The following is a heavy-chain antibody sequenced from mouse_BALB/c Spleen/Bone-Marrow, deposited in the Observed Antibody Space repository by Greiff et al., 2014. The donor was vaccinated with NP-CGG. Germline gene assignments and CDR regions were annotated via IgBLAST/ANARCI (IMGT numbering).Heavy chain of an antibody. CDR2: INPSTGYT. CDR1: GYTFTSYT. V-gene: IGHV1-4*01. J-gene: IGHJ2*01. D-gene: IGHD1-2*01. Sequence: LVESGAELARPGASVKMSCKASGYTFTSYTMHWVKERPGQGLEWIGYINPSTGYTNYNQKFKDKATLTADKSSSTAYMQLSSLTSEDSAVYYCARSSFRRSYFDYWGQGTTLTVSS. CDR3: ARSSFRRSYFDY.